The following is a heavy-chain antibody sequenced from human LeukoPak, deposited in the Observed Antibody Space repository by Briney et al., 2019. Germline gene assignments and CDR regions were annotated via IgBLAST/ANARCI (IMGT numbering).Heavy chain of an antibody. V-gene: IGHV3-66*01. J-gene: IGHJ4*02. CDR1: GFTFSSYA. Sequence: GGSLRLSCAASGFTFSSYAMSWVRQAPGEGLEWVSVIYGGGSTYYADSVKGRFTTSRDNSKNTLYLQMNSLRAEDTAVYYCARAASVAGTYALNHWGQGTLVTVSS. CDR3: ARAASVAGTYALNH. D-gene: IGHD6-19*01. CDR2: IYGGGST.